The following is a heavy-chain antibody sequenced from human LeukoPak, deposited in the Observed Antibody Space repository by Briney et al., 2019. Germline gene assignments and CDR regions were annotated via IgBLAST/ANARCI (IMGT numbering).Heavy chain of an antibody. CDR2: ISYDGSNK. CDR3: AKGLAAIFGVACFDY. CDR1: GFTFSSYA. V-gene: IGHV3-30-3*01. D-gene: IGHD3-3*01. J-gene: IGHJ4*02. Sequence: GRPLRLSCAASGFTFSSYAMHWVRQAPGKGLEWVAVISYDGSNKYYADSVKGRFTISRDNSKNTLYLQMNSLRAEDTAVYYCAKGLAAIFGVACFDYWGQGTLVTVSS.